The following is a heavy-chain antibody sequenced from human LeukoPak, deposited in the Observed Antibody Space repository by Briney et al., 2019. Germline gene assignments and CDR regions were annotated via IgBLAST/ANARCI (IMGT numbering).Heavy chain of an antibody. CDR1: GFILRRCD. V-gene: IGHV3-30*03. J-gene: IGHJ4*02. CDR3: ARIGDQDDWQVPFDY. CDR2: ISYEGSIK. Sequence: PGGPLRLLCGASGFILRRCDMLGVREAPGKGGEGVAVISYEGSIKYCADSVKGRFTISRDNSKNTVFLRLTSLRPEDTAVYYSARIGDQDDWQVPFDYWGQGTLVTVSS. D-gene: IGHD3-9*01.